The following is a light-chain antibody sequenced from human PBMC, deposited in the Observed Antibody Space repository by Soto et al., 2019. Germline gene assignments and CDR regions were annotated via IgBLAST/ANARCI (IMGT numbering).Light chain of an antibody. CDR2: EVS. J-gene: IGLJ1*01. Sequence: QSALTQPPSAPGSPGQSVTISCTGTSGDVGGYNYVSWYQQHPGKAPKLMIYEVSKRPSGVPDRFSGSKSGNTASLTVSGLQAEDEADYYCSSYAGSNNPYVFGTGTKLTVL. V-gene: IGLV2-8*01. CDR3: SSYAGSNNPYV. CDR1: SGDVGGYNY.